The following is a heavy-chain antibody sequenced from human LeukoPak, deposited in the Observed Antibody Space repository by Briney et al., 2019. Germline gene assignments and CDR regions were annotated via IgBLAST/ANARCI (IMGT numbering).Heavy chain of an antibody. CDR2: INTDGSST. Sequence: GGSLRLSCAASGFTFSSYWMHWVRQAPGKGLVWVSRINTDGSSTSYADSVKGRFTISRDNAKNTLYLQMNSLRAEDTAVYYCARGAVPAAEGWFDPWGQGTLVTVSS. J-gene: IGHJ5*02. CDR1: GFTFSSYW. V-gene: IGHV3-74*01. CDR3: ARGAVPAAEGWFDP. D-gene: IGHD2-2*01.